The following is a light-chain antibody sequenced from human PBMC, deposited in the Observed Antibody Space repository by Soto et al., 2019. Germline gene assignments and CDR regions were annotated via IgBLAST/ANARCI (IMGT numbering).Light chain of an antibody. V-gene: IGLV1-40*01. J-gene: IGLJ3*02. CDR1: SSNIGARYD. CDR3: QSYDSRLSAWV. CDR2: GNT. Sequence: QSVLTQPPSVSGAPGQRVTISCTGSSSNIGARYDVHWYQQLPGTAPKLLIYGNTNRPSGVPDRFSGSKSGTSASLAITGLQAEDEADYYCQSYDSRLSAWVFGGGTELTVL.